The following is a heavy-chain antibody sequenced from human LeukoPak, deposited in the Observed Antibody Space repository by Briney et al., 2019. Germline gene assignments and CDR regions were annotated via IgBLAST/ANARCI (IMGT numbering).Heavy chain of an antibody. V-gene: IGHV3-20*04. Sequence: GGSLRLSCAASGFTFNDYGMSWVRQGPGKGREWVSGINWNGGTTGYADSVRGRFTISRDNAKNSLYLQMNSLRAEDTALYYCARDKHYYDSSNYVWGQGTLVTVSS. CDR3: ARDKHYYDSSNYV. J-gene: IGHJ4*02. D-gene: IGHD3-22*01. CDR2: INWNGGTT. CDR1: GFTFNDYG.